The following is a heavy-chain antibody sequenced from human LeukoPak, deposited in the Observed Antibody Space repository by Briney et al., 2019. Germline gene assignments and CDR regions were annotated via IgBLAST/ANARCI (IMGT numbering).Heavy chain of an antibody. V-gene: IGHV1-2*02. CDR3: ARPSQAMVRGVDFDY. J-gene: IGHJ4*02. Sequence: ASVKVSCKASGYTFTGYYMHWARQAPGQGLEWMGWINPNSGGTNYAQKFQGRVTMTRDTSISTAYMELSRLRSDDTAVYYCARPSQAMVRGVDFDYWGQGTLVTVSS. CDR2: INPNSGGT. D-gene: IGHD3-10*01. CDR1: GYTFTGYY.